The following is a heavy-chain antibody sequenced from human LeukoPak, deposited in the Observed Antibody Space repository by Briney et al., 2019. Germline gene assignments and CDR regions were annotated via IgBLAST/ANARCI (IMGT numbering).Heavy chain of an antibody. J-gene: IGHJ4*02. D-gene: IGHD6-19*01. CDR1: GFTFSSYW. Sequence: GGSLRLSCAASGFTFSSYWMSWVRQAPGKGLEWVANIKQDGSEKYYVDSVKGRFTISRDNAKNSLYLQMNSLRAEDTAVYYCASLRGRSIAVAGTDYWGQGTLVTVSS. CDR2: IKQDGSEK. V-gene: IGHV3-7*02. CDR3: ASLRGRSIAVAGTDY.